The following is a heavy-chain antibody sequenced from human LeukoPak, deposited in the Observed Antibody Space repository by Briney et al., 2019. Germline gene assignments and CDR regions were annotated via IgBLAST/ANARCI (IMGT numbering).Heavy chain of an antibody. J-gene: IGHJ4*02. CDR3: ARGRGGSPNYFDY. CDR2: IYYSGST. CDR1: GGSISSYY. Sequence: SETLSLTCTVSGGSISSYYWSWIRQPPGKGLEWIGYIYYSGSTNYNPSLKSRVTISVDTSKNQFSLKLSSVTAADTAVYYCARGRGGSPNYFDYWGQGTLVTVSS. V-gene: IGHV4-59*12. D-gene: IGHD2-15*01.